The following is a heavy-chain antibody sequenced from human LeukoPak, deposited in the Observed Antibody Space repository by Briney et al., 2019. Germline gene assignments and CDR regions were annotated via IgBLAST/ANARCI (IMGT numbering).Heavy chain of an antibody. D-gene: IGHD5-18*01. Sequence: SETLSLTCAVYGGSFSGYYWSWIRQPPGKGLEWIGEINHSGSTNYNPSLKSRVTISVDTSKNQFSLKLSSVTAADTAVYYCARRRGYSYVGWFDPWGQGTLVTVSS. V-gene: IGHV4-34*01. CDR3: ARRRGYSYVGWFDP. CDR1: GGSFSGYY. J-gene: IGHJ5*02. CDR2: INHSGST.